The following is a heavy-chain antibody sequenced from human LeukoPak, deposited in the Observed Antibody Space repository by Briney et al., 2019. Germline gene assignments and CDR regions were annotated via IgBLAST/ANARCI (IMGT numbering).Heavy chain of an antibody. J-gene: IGHJ6*04. CDR3: AELGITMIGGV. Sequence: GGSLRLSCAASGFTVSTYYMSWVRQPPGKGLECVAAIYTAGTTDHADSVKGRFTISRDISKNTLCLQMNSLRAEDTAVYYCAELGITMIGGVWGKGTTVTISS. CDR1: GFTVSTYY. CDR2: IYTAGTT. V-gene: IGHV3-66*01. D-gene: IGHD3-10*02.